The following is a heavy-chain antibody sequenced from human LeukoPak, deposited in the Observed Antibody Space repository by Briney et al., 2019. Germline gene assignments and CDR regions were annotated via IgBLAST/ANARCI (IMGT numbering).Heavy chain of an antibody. V-gene: IGHV4-31*03. D-gene: IGHD3-10*01. J-gene: IGHJ5*02. CDR2: IYYSGST. CDR3: ANYGSGSYRFDP. CDR1: GGSISSGGYY. Sequence: SETLSLPCTVCGGSISSGGYYWSWIRQHPWKGLKWIGYIYYSGSTYYNPSLKSRVTISVDTSKNQFSLKLSSVSAADTAVYYCANYGSGSYRFDPWGQGTLVTVSS.